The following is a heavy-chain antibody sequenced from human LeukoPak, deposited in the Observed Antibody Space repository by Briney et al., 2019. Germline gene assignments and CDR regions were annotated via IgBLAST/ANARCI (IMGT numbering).Heavy chain of an antibody. V-gene: IGHV1-18*01. CDR2: ISAYNGNT. CDR1: GYTFTSYG. Sequence: GSVKVSCKASGYTFTSYGISWVRQAPGQGLEWMGWISAYNGNTNYAQNLQGRVTMTTDTSTRIAYMELRSLGSDDTAIYYCARFSIPANWFDPWGQGTLVTVSA. CDR3: ARFSIPANWFDP. J-gene: IGHJ5*02. D-gene: IGHD6-25*01.